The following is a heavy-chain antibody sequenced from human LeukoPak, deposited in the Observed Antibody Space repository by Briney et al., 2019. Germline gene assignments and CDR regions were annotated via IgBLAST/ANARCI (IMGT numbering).Heavy chain of an antibody. J-gene: IGHJ4*02. Sequence: GGSLRLSCAASGFTFSSYWMTWVRQAPGKGLEWVASIKQDGNEKYYVDSVKGRFTISRDNARNSLYLQMSSLRADDTAVYYCARDGAFRIYDYWGQGTLVTVSS. CDR3: ARDGAFRIYDY. D-gene: IGHD3-3*02. V-gene: IGHV3-7*01. CDR1: GFTFSSYW. CDR2: IKQDGNEK.